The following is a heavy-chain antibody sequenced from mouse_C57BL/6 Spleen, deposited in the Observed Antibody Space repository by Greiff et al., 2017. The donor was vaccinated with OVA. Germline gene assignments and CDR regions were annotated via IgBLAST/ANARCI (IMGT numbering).Heavy chain of an antibody. D-gene: IGHD1-1*01. Sequence: VQLQQSGAELVKPGASVKMSCKASGYTFTSYWITWVKQRPGQGLEWIGDIYPGSGSTNYNEKFKSKATLTVDTSSSTAYMQLSSLTSEDSAVYYCARSRDYGSSSWFAYWGQGTLVTVSA. CDR3: ARSRDYGSSSWFAY. CDR2: IYPGSGST. CDR1: GYTFTSYW. V-gene: IGHV1-55*01. J-gene: IGHJ3*01.